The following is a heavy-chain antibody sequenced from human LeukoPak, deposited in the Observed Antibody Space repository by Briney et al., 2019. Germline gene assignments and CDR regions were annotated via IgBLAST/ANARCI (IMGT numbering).Heavy chain of an antibody. CDR3: ARQPLVPAAPTDSFHP. V-gene: IGHV1-2*06. CDR2: INPNSGGT. J-gene: IGHJ5*02. Sequence: ASVKVSCKASGYTFTGYYMHWVRQAPGQGLEWMGRINPNSGGTNYAQKFQGRATMTRDTSISTAYMELSRLRSDDTAVYYCARQPLVPAAPTDSFHPSGQRTPVT. CDR1: GYTFTGYY. D-gene: IGHD2-2*01.